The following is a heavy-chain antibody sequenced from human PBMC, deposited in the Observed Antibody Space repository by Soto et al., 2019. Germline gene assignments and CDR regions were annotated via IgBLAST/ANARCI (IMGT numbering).Heavy chain of an antibody. CDR1: GYTFTGYY. CDR3: ARDERGYCSGGSCYPTL. V-gene: IGHV1-2*02. D-gene: IGHD2-15*01. Sequence: QVQLVQSGAEVKKPGASVKVSCKASGYTFTGYYMHWVRQAPGQGLEWGWINPNSGGTNYAQKFQGRVTMTRDTSISTAYMELSRLRSDDTAVYYCARDERGYCSGGSCYPTLWGQGTLVTVSS. CDR2: INPNSGGT. J-gene: IGHJ4*02.